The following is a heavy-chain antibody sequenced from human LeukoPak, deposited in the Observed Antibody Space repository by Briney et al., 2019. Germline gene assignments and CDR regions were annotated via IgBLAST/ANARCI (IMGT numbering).Heavy chain of an antibody. J-gene: IGHJ3*02. Sequence: ASVTVSFKASGYTFTSYGISWVRQPHGQGLEWMGWISAYNGNTNYAQKLQGRVTMTTDTSTSTAYMELRSLRSDDTAVYYCAGYYYDSSGSEAFDIWGQGTMVSVSS. V-gene: IGHV1-18*01. CDR2: ISAYNGNT. CDR3: AGYYYDSSGSEAFDI. CDR1: GYTFTSYG. D-gene: IGHD3-22*01.